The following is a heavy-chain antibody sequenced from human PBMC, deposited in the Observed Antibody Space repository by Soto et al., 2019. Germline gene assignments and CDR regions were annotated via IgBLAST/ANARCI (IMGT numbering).Heavy chain of an antibody. CDR1: GGSISSCY. V-gene: IGHV4-59*01. J-gene: IGHJ6*02. Sequence: PSETLSLTCTVSGGSISSCYWSWIRQPPGKGLESIGYIYYTGSTNYNPSLKSRVTISVDTSKNQLSLKLSSVTAADTAVYYCARVGVVPAAPLDVWGQGTTVTVSS. D-gene: IGHD2-2*01. CDR2: IYYTGST. CDR3: ARVGVVPAAPLDV.